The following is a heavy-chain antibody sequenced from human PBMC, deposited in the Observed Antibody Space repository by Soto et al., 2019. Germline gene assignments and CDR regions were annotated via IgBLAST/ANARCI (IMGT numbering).Heavy chain of an antibody. Sequence: PGGSLRLSCAASGFTFSSYAMSWVRQAPGKSLKWVSAMSGSGGSTYYADSVKGRFTISRDNSNNTLYLQMNSLRAEDTAVYYCATFYYYASSGPNPYYYYYYGMDVWGQGTTVTVSS. V-gene: IGHV3-23*01. CDR3: ATFYYYASSGPNPYYYYYYGMDV. CDR1: GFTFSSYA. J-gene: IGHJ6*02. CDR2: MSGSGGST. D-gene: IGHD3-22*01.